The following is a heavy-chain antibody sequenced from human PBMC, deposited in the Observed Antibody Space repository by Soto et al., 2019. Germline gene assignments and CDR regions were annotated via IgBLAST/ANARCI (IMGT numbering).Heavy chain of an antibody. CDR1: GFIFSAYG. J-gene: IGHJ4*02. Sequence: QVQLVESGGGVVQPGRSLRLSCAASGFIFSAYGIHWVRQAPDKGLEWVAVISYDGNNEHYADSVKGRFTISRDNSKNTRFLQMSSLGAEDTAVYYCAKDTYYHDTTGYYVFDYWGQGTLVTVSS. V-gene: IGHV3-30*18. CDR3: AKDTYYHDTTGYYVFDY. CDR2: ISYDGNNE. D-gene: IGHD3-22*01.